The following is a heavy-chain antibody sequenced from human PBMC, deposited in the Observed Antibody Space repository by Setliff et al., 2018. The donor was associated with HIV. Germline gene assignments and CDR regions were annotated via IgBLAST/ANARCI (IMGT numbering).Heavy chain of an antibody. Sequence: PSETLSLTCAVSGGSISSSNWWSWVRQSPGKGLEWIGEIYHSGSTNYNPSLRSRVIISVDKSKNQFSLKLNSVTATDTAVYYCARGSITIFGVGIDWFDPWGQGTLVTVSS. J-gene: IGHJ5*02. CDR3: ARGSITIFGVGIDWFDP. V-gene: IGHV4-4*02. CDR1: GGSISSSNW. D-gene: IGHD3-3*01. CDR2: IYHSGST.